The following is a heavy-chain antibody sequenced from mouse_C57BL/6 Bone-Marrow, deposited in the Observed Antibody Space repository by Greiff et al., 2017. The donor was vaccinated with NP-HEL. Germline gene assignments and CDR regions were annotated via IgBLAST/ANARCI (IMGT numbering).Heavy chain of an antibody. Sequence: EVKVEESGGGLVQPGESLKLSCESNEYEFPSHDMSWVRKTPEKRLELVAAINSDGGSTYYPDTMERRFIISRDNTKKTLYLQMSSLRCEDTALYYCARHGGYDPYAMDYWGQGTSVTVSS. J-gene: IGHJ4*01. V-gene: IGHV5-2*03. D-gene: IGHD2-3*01. CDR1: EYEFPSHD. CDR2: INSDGGST. CDR3: ARHGGYDPYAMDY.